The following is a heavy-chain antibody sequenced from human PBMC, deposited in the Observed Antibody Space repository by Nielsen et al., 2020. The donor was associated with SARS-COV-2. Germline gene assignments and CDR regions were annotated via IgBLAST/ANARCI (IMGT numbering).Heavy chain of an antibody. J-gene: IGHJ5*02. CDR1: GASFGSYG. CDR2: LVSMGGKA. D-gene: IGHD3-9*01. V-gene: IGHV1-69*10. CDR3: ARDRVEFRWFDGNTFSSLRT. Sequence: VQDTCKASGASFGSYGISWVRQAPGQEGEGLGRLVSMGGKATYAEELQGRLTISADRSTTTVSMELSSLRSDDTAVYYCARDRVEFRWFDGNTFSSLRTWGQGTLVTVSS.